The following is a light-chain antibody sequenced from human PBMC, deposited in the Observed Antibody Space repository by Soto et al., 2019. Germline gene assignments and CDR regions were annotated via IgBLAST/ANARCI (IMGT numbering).Light chain of an antibody. V-gene: IGLV1-40*01. J-gene: IGLJ1*01. Sequence: QSVLTQPPSVSGAPGQRVTISCTWISSNIGPGYDVHWYQHLPGTAPKLLIYSNTNRPSGVPDRFSGSRSGTSASLAITGLQAEDEADYYCQSYDSSLSGSVFGTGTKVTVL. CDR2: SNT. CDR3: QSYDSSLSGSV. CDR1: SSNIGPGYD.